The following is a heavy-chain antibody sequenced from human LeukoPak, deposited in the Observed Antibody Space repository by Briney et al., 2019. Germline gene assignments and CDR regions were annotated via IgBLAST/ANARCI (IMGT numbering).Heavy chain of an antibody. V-gene: IGHV3-48*04. CDR2: ITTSSSTI. Sequence: PGGSLRLSCAASGFTFSTYSMNWVRQAPGKGLEWVSYITTSSSTIFYADSVKGRFTISRDNAKNSLYLQMNSLRAEDTAVYYCARDLGYCSGGSCLPLDYWGQGTLVTVSS. D-gene: IGHD2-15*01. CDR3: ARDLGYCSGGSCLPLDY. J-gene: IGHJ4*02. CDR1: GFTFSTYS.